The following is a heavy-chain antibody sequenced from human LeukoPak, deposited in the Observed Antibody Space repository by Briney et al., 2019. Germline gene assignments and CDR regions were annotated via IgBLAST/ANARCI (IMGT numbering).Heavy chain of an antibody. J-gene: IGHJ5*02. CDR1: GDSVSSNSAA. D-gene: IGHD6-19*01. Sequence: SQTLSLTCAISGDSVSSNSAAWNWIRQSPSRGLEWLGGTYYRSKWYNDYAVSVKSRITINPDTSKNQFSLQLNSVTPEDTAVYYCARETAGTRGSGNWFDPWGQGTLVTVSS. CDR3: ARETAGTRGSGNWFDP. CDR2: TYYRSKWYN. V-gene: IGHV6-1*01.